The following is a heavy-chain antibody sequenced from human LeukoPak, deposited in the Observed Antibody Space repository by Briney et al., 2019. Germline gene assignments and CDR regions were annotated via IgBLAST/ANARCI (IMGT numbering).Heavy chain of an antibody. CDR2: INPNSGGT. D-gene: IGHD1-26*01. Sequence: ASVKVSCKASGYSFTDHFLHWVRQAPGQGPEWMGWINPNSGGTTYAQNFQGRVTMTRDTSIRTAYMELSRLRSDDTGVYYCARDDYSGTYRPFDYRGQGTLVTVSS. V-gene: IGHV1-2*02. CDR3: ARDDYSGTYRPFDY. J-gene: IGHJ4*02. CDR1: GYSFTDHF.